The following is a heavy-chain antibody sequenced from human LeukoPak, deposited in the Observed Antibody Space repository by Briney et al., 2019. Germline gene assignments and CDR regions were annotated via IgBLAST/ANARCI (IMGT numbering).Heavy chain of an antibody. V-gene: IGHV1-46*01. Sequence: ASVKVSCKASGYTFISYYMHWVRQAPGQGLEWMGLINPSGGSTSYAQKFQGRVTMTRDTSTSTVYMELSSLRSEDTAVYYCARSSIAATDRPYYFDYWGQGTLVTVSS. J-gene: IGHJ4*02. CDR1: GYTFISYY. CDR3: ARSSIAATDRPYYFDY. D-gene: IGHD6-13*01. CDR2: INPSGGST.